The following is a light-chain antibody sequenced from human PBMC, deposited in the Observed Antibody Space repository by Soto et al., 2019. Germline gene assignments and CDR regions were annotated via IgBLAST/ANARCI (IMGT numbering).Light chain of an antibody. V-gene: IGKV3-20*01. Sequence: EIVLTQSPGTLSLSPGERATLSCRASQSVRSSYLTWYQQKPGQAPRLLIYGASSRATGIPDRFSGSGSGTDFTLTISRLVPEDFAVYYCQQYGSSMYTFGQGTKLEIK. J-gene: IGKJ2*01. CDR1: QSVRSSY. CDR2: GAS. CDR3: QQYGSSMYT.